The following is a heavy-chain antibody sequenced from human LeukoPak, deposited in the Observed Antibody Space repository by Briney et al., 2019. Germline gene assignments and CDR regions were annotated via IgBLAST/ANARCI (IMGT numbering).Heavy chain of an antibody. CDR1: GFTFSSYW. CDR2: INSDGSST. Sequence: GGSLRLSCAASGFTFSSYWMHWVRQAPGKGLVWVSRINSDGSSTTYADSVKGRFTISRDNAKNTLYLQMNSLRAEDTALYYCAKSLYPGLRDWYFHLWGRGTLVTVSS. CDR3: AKSLYPGLRDWYFHL. J-gene: IGHJ2*01. V-gene: IGHV3-74*01. D-gene: IGHD5-12*01.